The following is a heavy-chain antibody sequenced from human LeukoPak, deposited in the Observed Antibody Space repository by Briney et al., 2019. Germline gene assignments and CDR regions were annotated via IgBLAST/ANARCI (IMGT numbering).Heavy chain of an antibody. Sequence: SETLSLTCTVSGGSISSYYWTWIRQPPGKGLQWIGYIYYSGSTEYNPSLKSRVTTSIDPSNKQFSLNLSSVTAADTAVYYCARRCSGPTCYTDAYDIWGQGTMVTVSS. CDR3: ARRCSGPTCYTDAYDI. J-gene: IGHJ3*02. D-gene: IGHD2-2*02. CDR1: GGSISSYY. CDR2: IYYSGST. V-gene: IGHV4-59*08.